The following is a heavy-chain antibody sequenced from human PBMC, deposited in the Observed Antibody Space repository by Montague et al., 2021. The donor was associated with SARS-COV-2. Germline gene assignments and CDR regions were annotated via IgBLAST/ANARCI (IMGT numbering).Heavy chain of an antibody. Sequence: SETLSLTCTVSGASISRSSYYWGWIRPPPGKGLEWIGNIYYSGNTHYNPSLKSRVTISVDTSKNQFSLTLSSVTAADTAIYYCARQGNSGNLIDYWGQGTLVTVSS. CDR2: IYYSGNT. CDR1: GASISRSSYY. J-gene: IGHJ4*02. D-gene: IGHD3-10*01. V-gene: IGHV4-39*01. CDR3: ARQGNSGNLIDY.